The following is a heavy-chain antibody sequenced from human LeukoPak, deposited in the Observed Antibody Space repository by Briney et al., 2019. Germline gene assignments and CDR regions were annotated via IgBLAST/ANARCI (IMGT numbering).Heavy chain of an antibody. CDR2: IYYSGST. J-gene: IGHJ5*02. CDR1: GGSISSYY. D-gene: IGHD5-12*01. CDR3: ARELRGYSGYDNTNWFDP. Sequence: NSSETLSLTCTVSGGSISSYYWSWIRQPPGKGLEWIGYIYYSGSTYYNPSLKSRVTISVDTSKNQFSLKLSSVTAADTAVYYCARELRGYSGYDNTNWFDPWGQGTLVTVSS. V-gene: IGHV4-30-4*08.